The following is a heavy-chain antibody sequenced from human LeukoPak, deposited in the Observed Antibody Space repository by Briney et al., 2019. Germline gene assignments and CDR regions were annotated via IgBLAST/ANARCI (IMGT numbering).Heavy chain of an antibody. CDR3: AREAIYYGSGSYYKSGFDY. CDR2: INHSGST. J-gene: IGHJ4*02. CDR1: GGSFSGYY. Sequence: PSETLSLTCAVYGGSFSGYYWSWIRQPPGKGLEWIGEINHSGSTNYNPSLKSRVTISVDTSENQFSLKLSSVTAADTAVYYCAREAIYYGSGSYYKSGFDYWGQGTLVTVSS. V-gene: IGHV4-34*01. D-gene: IGHD3-10*01.